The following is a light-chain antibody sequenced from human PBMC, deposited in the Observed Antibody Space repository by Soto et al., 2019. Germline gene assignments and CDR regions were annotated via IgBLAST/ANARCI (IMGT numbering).Light chain of an antibody. V-gene: IGLV1-51*01. J-gene: IGLJ2*01. Sequence: QSVLTQPPSVSEALGQKVTSSCSGSSSNIGNNYVSWYQQLPGTAPKLLIYDNNKRPSGIPDRFSGSKSGTSATLGITGLQTGDEADYYCGTWDSSLSVVIFGGGTNLTVL. CDR3: GTWDSSLSVVI. CDR1: SSNIGNNY. CDR2: DNN.